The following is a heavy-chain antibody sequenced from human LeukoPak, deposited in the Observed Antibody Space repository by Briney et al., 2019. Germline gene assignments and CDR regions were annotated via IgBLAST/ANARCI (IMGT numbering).Heavy chain of an antibody. V-gene: IGHV3-30*02. CDR1: GFTFSGYG. J-gene: IGHJ5*02. CDR2: IQNDGNDK. CDR3: ARAVTWIDP. Sequence: GGSLRLSCAASGFTFSGYGMHWVRQAPGKGLEWVAFIQNDGNDKYYADSVKGRFTISRDNSKNTLDLQMNGLRAEDTAVYYCARAVTWIDPWGQGTLVTVSS.